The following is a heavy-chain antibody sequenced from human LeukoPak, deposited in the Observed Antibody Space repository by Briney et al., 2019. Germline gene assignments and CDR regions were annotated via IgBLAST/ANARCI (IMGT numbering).Heavy chain of an antibody. V-gene: IGHV4-38-2*01. J-gene: IGHJ4*02. CDR3: AISSGGYSYGLDY. CDR2: ISHSGST. Sequence: SETLSLTCAVSGYSISSGYYWGWIRQPPGKGLEWIGSISHSGSTYYNPSLKSRVTISVDTSKNQFSLKLSSVTAADTAVYYCAISSGGYSYGLDYCGQGTLVTVSS. D-gene: IGHD5-18*01. CDR1: GYSISSGYY.